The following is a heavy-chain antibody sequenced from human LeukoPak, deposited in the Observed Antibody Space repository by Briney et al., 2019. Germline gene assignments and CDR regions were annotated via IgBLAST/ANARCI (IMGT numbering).Heavy chain of an antibody. CDR2: IKQDGSEK. CDR1: GFTFSSYW. Sequence: GGSLRLSCAASGFTFSSYWMSWVRQAPGKGLEWVANIKQDGSEKYYVDSVKGRFTISRDNAKNSLYLQMNSLRADDTAIYYCARVVAVVVTGIFDVWGQGTMVAVSS. CDR3: ARVVAVVVTGIFDV. V-gene: IGHV3-7*04. D-gene: IGHD2-15*01. J-gene: IGHJ3*01.